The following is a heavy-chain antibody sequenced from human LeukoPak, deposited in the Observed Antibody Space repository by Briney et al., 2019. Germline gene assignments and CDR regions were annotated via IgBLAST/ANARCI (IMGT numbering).Heavy chain of an antibody. CDR3: ARAWVVVVVAATFDWFDP. V-gene: IGHV1-2*02. CDR2: INPNSGGT. J-gene: IGHJ5*02. Sequence: GASVKVSCKASGYTFTGYYMHWVRQAPGQGLEWMGWINPNSGGTNYAQKFQGRVTMTRDTSISTAYMELSRLRPDDTAVYYCARAWVVVVVAATFDWFDPWGQGTLVTVSS. CDR1: GYTFTGYY. D-gene: IGHD2-15*01.